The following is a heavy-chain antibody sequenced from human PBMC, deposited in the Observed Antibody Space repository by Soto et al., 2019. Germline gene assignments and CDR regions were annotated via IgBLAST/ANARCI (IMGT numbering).Heavy chain of an antibody. Sequence: GGSLRLSCAASGFTFSNAWMSWVRQAPGKGLEWVGRIKSKTDGGTTDYAAPVKGRFTISRDNSKNTLYLQMNSLKTEDTAVYYCTTVDDFWSGYYIPDYWGQGTLVTVSS. J-gene: IGHJ4*02. D-gene: IGHD3-3*01. CDR3: TTVDDFWSGYYIPDY. V-gene: IGHV3-15*01. CDR2: IKSKTDGGTT. CDR1: GFTFSNAW.